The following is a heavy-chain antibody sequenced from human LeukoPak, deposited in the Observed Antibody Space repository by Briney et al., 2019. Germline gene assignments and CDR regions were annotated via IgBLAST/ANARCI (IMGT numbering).Heavy chain of an antibody. CDR3: AKDRNSPMLLWFGELSSGMDV. CDR2: ISGSGGST. J-gene: IGHJ6*02. CDR1: GFTFSSYA. V-gene: IGHV3-23*01. D-gene: IGHD3-10*01. Sequence: PGGSLRLSCAASGFTFSSYAMSWVRQAPGKGLEWVSAISGSGGSTYYADSVKGRFTISRDNSKNTLYLQMNSLRAEDTAVYYCAKDRNSPMLLWFGELSSGMDVWGQGTTVTVSS.